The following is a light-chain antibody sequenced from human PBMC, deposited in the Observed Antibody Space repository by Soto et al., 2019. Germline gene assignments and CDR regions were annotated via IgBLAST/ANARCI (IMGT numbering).Light chain of an antibody. V-gene: IGLV1-40*01. Sequence: QAVVTQPLSVSGAPGQRVTISCTGSSSNIGAGYHVHWYQQLPGTAPKLLIYGNSNRPSGVPDRFSGSKSGTSASLAITGLQAEDEADYYCQSYDSSLSGVVFGGGTKLTVL. CDR2: GNS. J-gene: IGLJ2*01. CDR3: QSYDSSLSGVV. CDR1: SSNIGAGYH.